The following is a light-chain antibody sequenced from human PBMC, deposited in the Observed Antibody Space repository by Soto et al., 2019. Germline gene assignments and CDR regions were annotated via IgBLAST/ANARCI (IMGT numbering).Light chain of an antibody. CDR1: SSNIGAGYH. J-gene: IGLJ2*01. Sequence: QSVLTQPPSVSGAPGQRVTISCTGRSSNIGAGYHVHWYQQLPGTAPKLLISGNINRPSGVPDRFSGSKSGTSASLAITGLQAEDEADYYCQSYDSSLSGSVFGGGTKVTVL. CDR2: GNI. CDR3: QSYDSSLSGSV. V-gene: IGLV1-40*01.